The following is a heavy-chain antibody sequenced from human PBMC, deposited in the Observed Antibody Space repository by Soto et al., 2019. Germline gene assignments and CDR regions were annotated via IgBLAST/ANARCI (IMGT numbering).Heavy chain of an antibody. D-gene: IGHD3-9*01. J-gene: IGHJ4*02. CDR1: GYTFTSYG. CDR3: ARGVTYYDILTGSLSGNYFDY. CDR2: ISAYNGNT. V-gene: IGHV1-18*01. Sequence: ASVKVSCKASGYTFTSYGISWVRQAPGQGLEWMGWISAYNGNTNYAQKLQGRVTMTTDTSTSTAYMELRSLRSDDTAVYYCARGVTYYDILTGSLSGNYFDYWGQGTLVTVSS.